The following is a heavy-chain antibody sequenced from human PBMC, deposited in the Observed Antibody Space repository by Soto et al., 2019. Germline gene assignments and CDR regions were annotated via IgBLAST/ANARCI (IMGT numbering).Heavy chain of an antibody. CDR1: GYRFTSYW. V-gene: IGHV5-51*03. CDR2: IFPSDSDT. J-gene: IGHJ5*02. Sequence: GESLTISCRTSGYRFTSYWNAWVRQMPGKGLEWMGIIFPSDSDTRYSPSFQGQVTISADRSTSTVFLQWASLKASDTAVYFCARKDKSGYFNWFDPWGQGTLVTVSS. CDR3: ARKDKSGYFNWFDP. D-gene: IGHD3-22*01.